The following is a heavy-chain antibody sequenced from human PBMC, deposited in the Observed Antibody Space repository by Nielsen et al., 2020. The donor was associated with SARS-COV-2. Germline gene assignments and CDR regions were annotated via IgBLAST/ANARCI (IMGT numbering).Heavy chain of an antibody. CDR2: IWYDGSNK. V-gene: IGHV3-33*01. Sequence: LKISCAASGFTFSSYGMHWVRQAPGKGLEWVAVIWYDGSNKYYADSVKGRFTISRDNSKNTLYLQMNSLRAEDTAVYYCARDYGIAVAGDDYWGQGTLVTVSS. CDR1: GFTFSSYG. D-gene: IGHD6-19*01. CDR3: ARDYGIAVAGDDY. J-gene: IGHJ4*02.